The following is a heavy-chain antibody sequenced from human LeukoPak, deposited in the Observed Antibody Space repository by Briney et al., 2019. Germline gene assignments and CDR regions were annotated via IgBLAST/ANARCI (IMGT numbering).Heavy chain of an antibody. J-gene: IGHJ6*02. Sequence: PSETLSLTCAVYGGSFSGYYWSWIRQPPGKGLEWIGEINHSGSTNYNPSLKSRVTISVDTSKNRFSLKLSSVTAADTAVYYCARGSVVVPAAMLGFDYYYYGMDVWGQGTTVTVSS. V-gene: IGHV4-34*01. D-gene: IGHD2-2*01. CDR1: GGSFSGYY. CDR2: INHSGST. CDR3: ARGSVVVPAAMLGFDYYYYGMDV.